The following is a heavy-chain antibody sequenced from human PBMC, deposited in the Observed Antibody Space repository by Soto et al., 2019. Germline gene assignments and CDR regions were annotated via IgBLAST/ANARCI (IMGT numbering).Heavy chain of an antibody. CDR1: GYTFTTYG. J-gene: IGHJ6*03. D-gene: IGHD3-10*01. Sequence: ASVKVSCKASGYTFTTYGISWVRQAPGQGLEWMGWISAYNGNTNYAQKLQGRVTMTRNTSISTAYMEMSTLRSEDTAVYYFASGVSSGSRSWDYYYMDVWGKGTTVTVSS. V-gene: IGHV1-18*01. CDR3: ASGVSSGSRSWDYYYMDV. CDR2: ISAYNGNT.